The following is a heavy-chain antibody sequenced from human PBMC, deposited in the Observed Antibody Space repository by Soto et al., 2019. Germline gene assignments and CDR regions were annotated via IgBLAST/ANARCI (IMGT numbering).Heavy chain of an antibody. CDR1: GYSFSGYY. CDR2: IDPNSGET. Sequence: ASVKVSCKASGYSFSGYYIHWVRQAPGQGLEWMGWIDPNSGETDYAQKFLGRVTMTSDTSISTAFMALSSLRSDDTAVYYCARSCHFLEWYCYGMDLWGQGTTVTVSS. CDR3: ARSCHFLEWYCYGMDL. D-gene: IGHD3-3*01. V-gene: IGHV1-2*02. J-gene: IGHJ6*02.